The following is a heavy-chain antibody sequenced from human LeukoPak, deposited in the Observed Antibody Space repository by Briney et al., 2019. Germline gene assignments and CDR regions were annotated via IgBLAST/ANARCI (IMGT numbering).Heavy chain of an antibody. CDR1: GGSFNGYY. CDR2: INHSGSN. J-gene: IGHJ4*02. D-gene: IGHD3-10*01. CDR3: ARGPLYYDGSGSYYY. Sequence: PSETLSLTCAVYGGSFNGYYWRWIRQPPGKGLEGIREINHSGSNNYNPSHKSRVTISVDTSKNQFSLKLIYVTAADTAGYYCARGPLYYDGSGSYYYWGQGTLVTVSS. V-gene: IGHV4-34*01.